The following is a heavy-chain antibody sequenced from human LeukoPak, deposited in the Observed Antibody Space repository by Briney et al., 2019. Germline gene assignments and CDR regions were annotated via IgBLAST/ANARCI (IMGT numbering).Heavy chain of an antibody. V-gene: IGHV3-9*01. CDR1: GFTFDDYA. D-gene: IGHD3-22*01. J-gene: IGHJ6*03. CDR3: ARDTYYYDSSGPYMDV. Sequence: GGSLRLSCAASGFTFDDYAMHWVRQGPGKGLEWVSGISWNSGSIGYADSVKGRFTISRDNAKNSLYLQMNSLRAEDTALYYCARDTYYYDSSGPYMDVRGKGTTVTVSS. CDR2: ISWNSGSI.